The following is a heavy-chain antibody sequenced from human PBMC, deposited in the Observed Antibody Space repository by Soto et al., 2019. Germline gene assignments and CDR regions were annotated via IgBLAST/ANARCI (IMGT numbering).Heavy chain of an antibody. Sequence: GGSLRLSCAASGFTFSSYGMHWVRQAPGKGLEWVAVISYDGSNKCYADSVEGLFTISRDNSKNTLYLQMNSLRAEDTAVYYCAKVVDYYDSSGYYLYYYYYGMDVWGQGTTVTVSS. V-gene: IGHV3-30*18. CDR1: GFTFSSYG. J-gene: IGHJ6*02. CDR2: ISYDGSNK. CDR3: AKVVDYYDSSGYYLYYYYYGMDV. D-gene: IGHD3-22*01.